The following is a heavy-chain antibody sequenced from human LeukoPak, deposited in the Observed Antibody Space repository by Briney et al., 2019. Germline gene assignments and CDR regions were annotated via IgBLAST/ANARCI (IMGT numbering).Heavy chain of an antibody. CDR2: IYYSGST. D-gene: IGHD5-18*01. V-gene: IGHV4-39*01. CDR1: GGSISSSSYY. J-gene: IGHJ4*02. CDR3: ARHDPGWDTAMVTIDY. Sequence: HPSETLSLTCTVSGGSISSSSYYWGWIRQPPGKGLEWIGSIYYSGSTYYNPSLKSRVTISVDTPKNQFSLKLSSVTAADTAVYYCARHDPGWDTAMVTIDYWGQGTLVTVSS.